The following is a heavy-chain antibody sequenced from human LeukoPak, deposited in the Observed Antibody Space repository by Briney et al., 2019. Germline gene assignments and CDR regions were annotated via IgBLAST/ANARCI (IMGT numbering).Heavy chain of an antibody. J-gene: IGHJ1*01. CDR3: ARVIAVAGDLEYFQH. CDR2: IYHSGST. CDR1: GVSINSGDYY. D-gene: IGHD6-13*01. V-gene: IGHV4-30-4*01. Sequence: SENLSFTCTVSGVSINSGDYYWSWIRQPPGKGLEWIGYIYHSGSTYYNPSLKSRVTVSVDTSKNQFSLKLSSVTAADTAVYYCARVIAVAGDLEYFQHWGQGTLVTVSS.